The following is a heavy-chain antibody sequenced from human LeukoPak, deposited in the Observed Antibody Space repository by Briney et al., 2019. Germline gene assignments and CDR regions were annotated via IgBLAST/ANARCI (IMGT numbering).Heavy chain of an antibody. Sequence: SGGSLRLSCSASGFTFTSYWMSWVRQAPGKGLEWVASIKQDGSEKYYVDSVKGRFTMSRDNAKNSVYLQMNSLRAEDTAVYYCARRSYGSWGYWGQGTLVTVSS. J-gene: IGHJ4*02. D-gene: IGHD3-16*02. V-gene: IGHV3-7*01. CDR2: IKQDGSEK. CDR3: ARRSYGSWGY. CDR1: GFTFTSYW.